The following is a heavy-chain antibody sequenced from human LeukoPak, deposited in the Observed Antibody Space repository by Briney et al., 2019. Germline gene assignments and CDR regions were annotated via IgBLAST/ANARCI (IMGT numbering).Heavy chain of an antibody. V-gene: IGHV3-21*01. Sequence: GGSLRLSCAASGFTFSSYTMNWVRQAPGKGLEWVSSISTSSSYIYYADSVKGRFTISRDNSKNTLYLQMNSLRAEDTAVYYCARDRGGAYDFWSGYYTGYFDYWGQGTLVPVSS. D-gene: IGHD3-3*01. CDR2: ISTSSSYI. CDR1: GFTFSSYT. J-gene: IGHJ4*02. CDR3: ARDRGGAYDFWSGYYTGYFDY.